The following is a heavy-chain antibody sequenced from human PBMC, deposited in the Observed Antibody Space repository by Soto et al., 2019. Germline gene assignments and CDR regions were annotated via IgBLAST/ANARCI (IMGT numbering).Heavy chain of an antibody. CDR1: DYSIGSGYY. D-gene: IGHD3-10*01. CDR3: ARAYGRGWFDP. CDR2: INQSGST. V-gene: IGHV4-38-2*02. Sequence: SETLSLTCTVSDYSIGSGYYWSWIRQPPGKGLEWIGEINQSGSTYYNPSLKSRVTISVDTSKNQFSLKLSSVTAADTAVYYCARAYGRGWFDPWGQGTLVTAPQ. J-gene: IGHJ5*02.